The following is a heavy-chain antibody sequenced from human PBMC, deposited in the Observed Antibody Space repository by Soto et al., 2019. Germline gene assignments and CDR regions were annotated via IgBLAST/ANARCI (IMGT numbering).Heavy chain of an antibody. CDR3: VEDYYYRLPN. V-gene: IGHV3-15*07. Sequence: EVQLVESGGGLVKPGGSLRLSCVASGFTFNNAWMNWVRQAPGKGMEWVGHIKKKRDGGTADYGAPAKDRFTISRDDSKNTVYLEMNSLRTDDTAVYYCVEDYYYRLPNWGEGTLVTVSS. J-gene: IGHJ4*02. CDR1: GFTFNNAW. D-gene: IGHD3-22*01. CDR2: IKKKRDGGTA.